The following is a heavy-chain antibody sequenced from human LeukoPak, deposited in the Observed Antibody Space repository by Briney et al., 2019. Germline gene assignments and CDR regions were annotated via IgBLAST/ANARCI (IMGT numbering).Heavy chain of an antibody. V-gene: IGHV3-53*01. D-gene: IGHD1-26*01. CDR3: ARVGPTSSDCDY. Sequence: GGTLRLSCAASGFIFSSNYMTWVRQAPGKGLEGVSVIFSGGSTYYADSVKGRVSISRDNSKNTLYLQKNNLRGEDTAVYFCARVGPTSSDCDYWGQGTLVTVSS. J-gene: IGHJ4*02. CDR1: GFIFSSNY. CDR2: IFSGGST.